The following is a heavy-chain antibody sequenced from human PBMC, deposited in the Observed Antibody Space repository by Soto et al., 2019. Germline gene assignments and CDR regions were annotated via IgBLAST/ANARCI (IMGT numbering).Heavy chain of an antibody. D-gene: IGHD4-17*01. V-gene: IGHV4-34*01. CDR1: GGSFSGYY. CDR3: ARGRSDDYGDYDYYFDY. J-gene: IGHJ4*02. Sequence: SETLSLTCAVYGGSFSGYYWSWIRQPPGRGLEWIGEINHSGSTNYNPSLKSRVTISVDTSKNQFSLKLSSVTAADTAVYYCARGRSDDYGDYDYYFDYWVQGTLVTVSS. CDR2: INHSGST.